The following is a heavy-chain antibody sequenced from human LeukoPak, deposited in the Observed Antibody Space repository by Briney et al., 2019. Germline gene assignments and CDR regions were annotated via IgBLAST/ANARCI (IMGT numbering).Heavy chain of an antibody. D-gene: IGHD4-17*01. CDR1: GGTFSSYA. Sequence: SVKVSCKXSGGTFSSYAISRVRQAPGQGLEWMGGIIPIFGTANYAQKFQGRVTITTDESTSTAYMELSSLRSEDTAVYYCARTYGDYGELFFDYWGQGTLVTVSS. CDR2: IIPIFGTA. J-gene: IGHJ4*02. CDR3: ARTYGDYGELFFDY. V-gene: IGHV1-69*05.